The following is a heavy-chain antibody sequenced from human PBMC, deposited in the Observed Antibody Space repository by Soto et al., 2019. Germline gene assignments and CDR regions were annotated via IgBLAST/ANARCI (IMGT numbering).Heavy chain of an antibody. V-gene: IGHV3-33*01. CDR2: IRFDGTNI. CDR3: ARDGVGGTVFFGYLDS. Sequence: QVQLVESGGGVVQPGRSLRLSCAASGIIFNGFGMHWVRQAPGKGLEWVAIIRFDGTNIHYADSVKGRFTISRDNSKNTLYLQMDSLRAEDTAVYYCARDGVGGTVFFGYLDSWGQGALVTVSS. J-gene: IGHJ4*02. D-gene: IGHD3-3*01. CDR1: GIIFNGFG.